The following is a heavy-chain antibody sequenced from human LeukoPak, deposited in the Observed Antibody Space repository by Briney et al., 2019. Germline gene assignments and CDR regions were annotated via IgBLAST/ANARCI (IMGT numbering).Heavy chain of an antibody. J-gene: IGHJ4*02. CDR2: INSGSGDT. CDR3: VREARATADF. D-gene: IGHD1-26*01. V-gene: IGHV1-2*02. Sequence: ASVKVSCNASGFTFTDYHMHWVRQAPGQGLEWMGWINSGSGDTNYAQKFQGRVTVTRDTSIRTTYMELSNLRPDDTAVYYCVREARATADFWGQGTLVTVSS. CDR1: GFTFTDYH.